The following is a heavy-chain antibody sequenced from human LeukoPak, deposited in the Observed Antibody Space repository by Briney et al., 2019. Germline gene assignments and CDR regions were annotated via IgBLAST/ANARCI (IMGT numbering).Heavy chain of an antibody. D-gene: IGHD3-22*01. Sequence: AGGSLRLSCAASGFTFSSYGMHWVRQAPGKGLEWVAVISYDGSNKYYADSVKGRFTISRDNSKNTLYLQMNSLRAEDTAVYYCAKAWWSTHSSGYYLWGQGTMVTVSS. CDR2: ISYDGSNK. CDR1: GFTFSSYG. V-gene: IGHV3-30*18. CDR3: AKAWWSTHSSGYYL. J-gene: IGHJ3*01.